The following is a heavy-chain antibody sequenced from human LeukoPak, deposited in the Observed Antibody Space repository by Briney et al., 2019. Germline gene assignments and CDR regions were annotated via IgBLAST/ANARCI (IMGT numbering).Heavy chain of an antibody. CDR1: GFTVSNFW. J-gene: IGHJ4*02. D-gene: IGHD3-22*01. Sequence: AGGSLRLSCEVSGFTVSNFWTHWVRQGPGKGLEWVARINTDGKVTNYADFVKGRATISRDNAKNTLFLEMSGLRADDTAVYYCSRGYNYRFDFWGQGTLVVVSS. CDR3: SRGYNYRFDF. V-gene: IGHV3-74*01. CDR2: INTDGKVT.